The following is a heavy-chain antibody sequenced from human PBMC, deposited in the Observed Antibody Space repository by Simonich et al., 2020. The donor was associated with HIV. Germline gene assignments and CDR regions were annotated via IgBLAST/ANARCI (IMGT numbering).Heavy chain of an antibody. V-gene: IGHV4-34*12. D-gene: IGHD6-13*01. J-gene: IGHJ1*01. Sequence: QVQLQQWGAGLLKPSETLSLTCSVYGTSFSHYYWAWIRQPTGNGLEWIGESIFRGSTNWNPSLKMRVTISLDTSKNQFSLKLSSVTAADTAVYYCARVLGIAAAIDSFQHWGQGTLVTVSS. CDR3: ARVLGIAAAIDSFQH. CDR2: SIFRGST. CDR1: GTSFSHYY.